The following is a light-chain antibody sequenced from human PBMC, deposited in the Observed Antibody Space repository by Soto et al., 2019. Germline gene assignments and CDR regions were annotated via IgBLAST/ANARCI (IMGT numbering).Light chain of an antibody. CDR1: SSDFGGYNY. Sequence: QSALTQPASVSGSPGQSITISCTGTSSDFGGYNYVSWYQQHPGKAPKLMIYDVSNRPSGASNRFSGSKSGNTASLTISGLQAEDEADYYCSSYTSSSTLGVFGTGTKVTVL. CDR3: SSYTSSSTLGV. V-gene: IGLV2-14*01. J-gene: IGLJ1*01. CDR2: DVS.